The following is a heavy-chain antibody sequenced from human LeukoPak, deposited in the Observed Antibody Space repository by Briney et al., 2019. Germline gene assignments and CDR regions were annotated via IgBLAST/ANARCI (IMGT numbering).Heavy chain of an antibody. CDR3: ARVEHFDSPQNWFDP. D-gene: IGHD3-3*02. CDR1: GYTFTSYG. Sequence: ASVKVSCKASGYTFTSYGISWVRQAPGQGLEWMGWISAYNGNTNYAQKLQGRVTVTTDTSTSTAYMELRSLRSDDTAVYYCARVEHFDSPQNWFDPWGQGTLVTVSS. CDR2: ISAYNGNT. J-gene: IGHJ5*02. V-gene: IGHV1-18*01.